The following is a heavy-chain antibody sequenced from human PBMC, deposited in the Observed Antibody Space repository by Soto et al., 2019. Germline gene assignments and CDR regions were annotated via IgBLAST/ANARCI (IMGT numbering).Heavy chain of an antibody. CDR2: IYYSEIT. J-gene: IGHJ4*02. Sequence: SETLSLTCSLSGGSINRGDYYWSWIRQSPGKVLARIGYIYYSEITYYNPSLKSRSTIYIDTSKTQLFLDVDSVTAADTAVYYGAGLFTGYGAFDDLGQGTQVSDSS. CDR1: GGSINRGDYY. D-gene: IGHD3-22*01. V-gene: IGHV4-30-4*01. CDR3: AGLFTGYGAFDD.